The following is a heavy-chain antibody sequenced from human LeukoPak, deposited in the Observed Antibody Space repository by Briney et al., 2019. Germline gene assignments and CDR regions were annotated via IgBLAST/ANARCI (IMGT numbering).Heavy chain of an antibody. Sequence: SQTLSLTCTVSGGSISSGSYYWSWIRQPAGKGLEWIGRIYTSGSTNSNPSLKSRVTISVDTSKNQFSLKLSSVTAADTAVYYCASTRITMVRASGTDDWGQGTLGTVSS. CDR3: ASTRITMVRASGTDD. V-gene: IGHV4-61*02. CDR1: GGSISSGSYY. D-gene: IGHD3-10*01. CDR2: IYTSGST. J-gene: IGHJ4*02.